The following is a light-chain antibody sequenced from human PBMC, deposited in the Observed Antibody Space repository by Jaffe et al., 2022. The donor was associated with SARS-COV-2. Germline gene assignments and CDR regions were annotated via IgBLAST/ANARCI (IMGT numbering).Light chain of an antibody. CDR1: QGIGDD. J-gene: IGKJ1*01. Sequence: AIQMTQSPSSLSASVGDRVTITCRASQGIGDDLGWYQQKPGRAPKLLIYAASSLQRGVPSRFSGSGSGTDFTLTISSLQPEDFATYYCLQDYNYPGTFGQGTKVEIK. CDR2: AAS. V-gene: IGKV1-6*01. CDR3: LQDYNYPGT.